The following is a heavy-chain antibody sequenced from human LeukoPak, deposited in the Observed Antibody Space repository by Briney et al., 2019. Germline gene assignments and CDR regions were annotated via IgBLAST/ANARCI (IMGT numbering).Heavy chain of an antibody. D-gene: IGHD5-12*01. Sequence: GGSLRLSCAASGFTFSDYYITWIRQAPGKGLEWVSYISTSGSIIYYADSVKGRLTISRDNAKNSLYLQMNSLRAEDTAVYYCARFKLSSGYDPFDYWGQGTLVTVSS. CDR1: GFTFSDYY. CDR3: ARFKLSSGYDPFDY. V-gene: IGHV3-11*04. CDR2: ISTSGSII. J-gene: IGHJ4*02.